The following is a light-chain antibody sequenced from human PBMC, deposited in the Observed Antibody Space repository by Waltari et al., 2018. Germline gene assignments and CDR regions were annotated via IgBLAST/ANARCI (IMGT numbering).Light chain of an antibody. Sequence: EIVLTQSPGTLSLSLGERATLSCRASQSVSRALAWYQQNPGQAPRLLIYDASTRATGIPDRFSGSGSGTDFSLTISRLEPDDFAVYYCQHYVRLPATFGQGTTVEI. CDR1: QSVSRA. CDR2: DAS. V-gene: IGKV3-20*01. CDR3: QHYVRLPAT. J-gene: IGKJ1*01.